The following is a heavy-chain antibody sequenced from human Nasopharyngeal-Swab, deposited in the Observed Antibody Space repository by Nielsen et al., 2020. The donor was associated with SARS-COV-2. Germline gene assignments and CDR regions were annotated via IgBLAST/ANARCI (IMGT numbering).Heavy chain of an antibody. CDR1: GFTFSSYS. D-gene: IGHD3-10*01. V-gene: IGHV3-21*01. CDR3: ARDREFGELWGY. J-gene: IGHJ4*02. CDR2: ISSSSSYI. Sequence: GGSLRLSCAASGFTFSSYSMNWVRQAPGKGLEWVLSISSSSSYIYYADSVKGRFTISRDNAKNSLYLQMNSLRAEDTAVYYCARDREFGELWGYWGQGTLVTVSS.